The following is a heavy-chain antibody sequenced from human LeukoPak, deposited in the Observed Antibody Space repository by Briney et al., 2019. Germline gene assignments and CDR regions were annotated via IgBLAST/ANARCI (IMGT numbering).Heavy chain of an antibody. D-gene: IGHD1-20*01. Sequence: PSETLSLTCTVSGGSISSYYWSWIRQPPGKGLEWIGYIYYSGSTNYNPSLKSRVTISVDTSKNQFSLKLSSVTAADTAVYYCARDNNWKIDYWGQGTLVTVSS. CDR1: GGSISSYY. CDR2: IYYSGST. CDR3: ARDNNWKIDY. V-gene: IGHV4-59*12. J-gene: IGHJ4*02.